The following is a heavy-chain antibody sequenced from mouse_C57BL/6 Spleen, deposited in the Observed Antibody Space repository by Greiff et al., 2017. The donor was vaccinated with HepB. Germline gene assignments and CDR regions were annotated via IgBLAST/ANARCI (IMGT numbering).Heavy chain of an antibody. D-gene: IGHD1-1*01. Sequence: EVKVEESGGGLVKPGGSLKLSCAASGFTFSSYAMSWVRQTPEKRLEWVATISDGGSYTYYPDNVKGRFTISRDNAKNNLYLQMSHLKSEDTAMYYCARDRDYYGPPYAMDYWGQGTSVTVSS. CDR3: ARDRDYYGPPYAMDY. J-gene: IGHJ4*01. V-gene: IGHV5-4*01. CDR1: GFTFSSYA. CDR2: ISDGGSYT.